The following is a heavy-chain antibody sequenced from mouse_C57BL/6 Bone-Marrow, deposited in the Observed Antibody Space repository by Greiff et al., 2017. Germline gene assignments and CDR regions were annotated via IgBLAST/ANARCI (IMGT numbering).Heavy chain of an antibody. V-gene: IGHV1-62-2*01. CDR2: FYPGSGSI. D-gene: IGHD2-4*01. J-gene: IGHJ2*01. CDR3: ARHERYYDYEGYFDY. CDR1: GYIFTEYT. Sequence: QVQLKESGAELVKPGASVKLSCKASGYIFTEYTIHWVKQRSGQGLEWIGWFYPGSGSIKYNERFKDKATLTADKSSNTGYMELSRMTSEDSAVYISARHERYYDYEGYFDYWGQGTTLTVSS.